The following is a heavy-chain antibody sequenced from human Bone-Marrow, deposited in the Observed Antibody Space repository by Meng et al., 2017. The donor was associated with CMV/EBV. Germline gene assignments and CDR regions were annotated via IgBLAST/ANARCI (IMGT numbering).Heavy chain of an antibody. V-gene: IGHV3-21*01. D-gene: IGHD3/OR15-3a*01. CDR1: GFTFRTYN. J-gene: IGHJ4*02. CDR2: ITSSSDYV. Sequence: GESLKISCAASGFTFRTYNMNWVRQAPGKGLEWVSSITSSSDYVRYAGSVKGRFTISRDNAKNALYLQMNNVRAEDTAVYYCARVGPRVTFVGFSFDFWGLGTLVTSPQ. CDR3: ARVGPRVTFVGFSFDF.